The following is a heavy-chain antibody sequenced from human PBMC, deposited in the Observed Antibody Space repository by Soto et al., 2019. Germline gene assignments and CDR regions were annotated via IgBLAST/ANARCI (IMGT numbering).Heavy chain of an antibody. CDR2: IKQDGSEK. J-gene: IGHJ6*03. V-gene: IGHV3-7*01. D-gene: IGHD3-10*01. Sequence: HPGGSLRLSCTASGFTFSSYWMSWVRQAPGKGLEWVANIKQDGSEKYYVDSVKGRFTISRDNAKNSLYLQMNSLRAEDTAVYYCARDKDSSDYYYYYYMDVWGKGTTVTVSS. CDR1: GFTFSSYW. CDR3: ARDKDSSDYYYYYYMDV.